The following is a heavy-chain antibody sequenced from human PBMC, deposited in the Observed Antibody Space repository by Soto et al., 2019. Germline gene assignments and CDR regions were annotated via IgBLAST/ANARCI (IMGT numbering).Heavy chain of an antibody. Sequence: GRSLRLSCAASGFTVSSNYMSWVRQAPGKGLEWVSVIYSGGFTYYADSVKGRFTISRDNSKNTLYLQMNSLRAEDTAVYYCARGYSAKSLSLDYWGQGTLVTVSS. CDR1: GFTVSSNY. CDR2: IYSGGFT. J-gene: IGHJ4*02. D-gene: IGHD5-12*01. CDR3: ARGYSAKSLSLDY. V-gene: IGHV3-66*01.